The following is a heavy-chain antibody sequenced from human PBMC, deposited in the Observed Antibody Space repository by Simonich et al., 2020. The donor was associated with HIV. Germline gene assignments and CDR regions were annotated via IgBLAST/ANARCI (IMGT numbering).Heavy chain of an antibody. J-gene: IGHJ4*02. D-gene: IGHD3-3*01. CDR2: IRGSGGST. CDR3: AKDRYYNFWSGYYDY. CDR1: GFTFSSYA. V-gene: IGHV3-23*01. Sequence: EVQLLESVGGLVQPGGSLRLSCAASGFTFSSYAMSWGRQAPGKGMEGGSAIRGSGGSTYYADSVKGRFTISRDNSKNTLYLQMNSLRAEDTAVYYCAKDRYYNFWSGYYDYWGQGTLVTVSS.